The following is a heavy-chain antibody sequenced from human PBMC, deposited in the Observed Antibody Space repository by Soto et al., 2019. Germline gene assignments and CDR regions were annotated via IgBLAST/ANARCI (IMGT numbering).Heavy chain of an antibody. V-gene: IGHV3-23*01. CDR1: GFPFSPFV. CDR3: AVHLGQNYYTMDV. Sequence: EVHLLESGGGWVHPGGSLSFSCAAPGFPFSPFVLTWVRQVPGEGLEWVSSTTGSGKGAYYADSVKGRVTISGDNSKNTLYLQISSLGVDDTAVYHCAVHLGQNYYTMDVWGQGTTVTVSS. J-gene: IGHJ6*02. CDR2: TTGSGKGA.